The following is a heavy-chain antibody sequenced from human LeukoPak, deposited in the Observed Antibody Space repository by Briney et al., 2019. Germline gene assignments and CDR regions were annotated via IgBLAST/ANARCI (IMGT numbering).Heavy chain of an antibody. CDR1: GFTISSNY. J-gene: IGHJ4*02. D-gene: IGHD3-22*01. CDR3: ARVDYYDSSGYQLFHFDY. Sequence: GGSLRLSCAASGFTISSNYMNWVRQVPGKGLDWVSVISDGGSTYYADSVKGRFTISRDNSKNTLYLQMNSLRAEDTAVYYCARVDYYDSSGYQLFHFDYWGQGILVTVSS. V-gene: IGHV3-53*01. CDR2: ISDGGST.